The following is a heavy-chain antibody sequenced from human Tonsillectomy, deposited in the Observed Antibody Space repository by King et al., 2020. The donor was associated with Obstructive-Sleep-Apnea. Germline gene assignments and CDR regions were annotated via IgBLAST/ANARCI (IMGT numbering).Heavy chain of an antibody. CDR3: ASSSDPYSYGTKFDY. CDR2: IIPVYRTA. J-gene: IGHJ4*02. Sequence: VQLVESGAEIKRPGYSVKVSCKASGGTFSSYVITWVRQAPGQGLEWMGGIIPVYRTANYAQKFQGRATITADESTRTAYMELSSLRSEDTALYYCASSSDPYSYGTKFDYWGQGTLVTVSS. CDR1: GGTFSSYV. D-gene: IGHD5-18*01. V-gene: IGHV1-69*01.